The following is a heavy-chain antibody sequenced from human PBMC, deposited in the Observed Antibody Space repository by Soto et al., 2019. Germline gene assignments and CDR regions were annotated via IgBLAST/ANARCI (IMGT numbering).Heavy chain of an antibody. CDR1: GGSISSGGYY. V-gene: IGHV4-31*03. Sequence: QVQLQESGPGLVKPSQTLSLTCTVSGGSISSGGYYWSWIRQHPGKGLEWIGYIYYSGSTYYNPFLKRRVTKSVDTSKIQFALKLSSVTAADTAVYYCARAPKPRYCSSTSCSVGWYFDLWGRGTLVTVSS. CDR3: ARAPKPRYCSSTSCSVGWYFDL. CDR2: IYYSGST. D-gene: IGHD2-2*01. J-gene: IGHJ2*01.